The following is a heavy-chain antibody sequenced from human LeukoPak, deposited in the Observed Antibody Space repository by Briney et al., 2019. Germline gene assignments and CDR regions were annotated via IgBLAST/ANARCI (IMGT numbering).Heavy chain of an antibody. J-gene: IGHJ3*02. D-gene: IGHD1-26*01. Sequence: GASVKVSCKASGYTFTSYAISWVRQAPGQGLEWMGRIIPIFGTANYAQKFQGRVTITTDESTSTAYMELSSLRSEDTAVYYCARAIRELLPPSDAFDIWGQGTMVTVSS. CDR2: IIPIFGTA. V-gene: IGHV1-69*05. CDR1: GYTFTSYA. CDR3: ARAIRELLPPSDAFDI.